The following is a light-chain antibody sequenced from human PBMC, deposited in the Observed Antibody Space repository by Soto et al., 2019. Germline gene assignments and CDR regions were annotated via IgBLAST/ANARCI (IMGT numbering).Light chain of an antibody. CDR3: MQALQTPPT. CDR2: WAS. V-gene: IGKV2-28*01. Sequence: DIVLTQSPLSLPVTPGEPASISCRSSQSLLHGSGHDSLDWYLQKPGQSPQLLFYWASFRASGVPDRFSGSGSGTDFTLKISRVEADDVGVYYCMQALQTPPTFGQGTKVEIK. CDR1: QSLLHGSGHDS. J-gene: IGKJ1*01.